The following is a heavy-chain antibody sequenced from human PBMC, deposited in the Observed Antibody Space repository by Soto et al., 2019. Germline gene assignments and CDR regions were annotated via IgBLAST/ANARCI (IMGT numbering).Heavy chain of an antibody. D-gene: IGHD1-26*01. V-gene: IGHV3-30-3*01. CDR2: ISYDGNKK. CDR3: ARDPPLVGGIDY. Sequence: QAQLVESGGGVVQPGRSLRLSCAASGFIFSSYGGHWVRQAPGKGLEWVAVISYDGNKKYYADPVKGRFTISRDNSKNTLYLQMNSLRAEDTAVYYCARDPPLVGGIDYWGQGNLVTVSS. CDR1: GFIFSSYG. J-gene: IGHJ4*02.